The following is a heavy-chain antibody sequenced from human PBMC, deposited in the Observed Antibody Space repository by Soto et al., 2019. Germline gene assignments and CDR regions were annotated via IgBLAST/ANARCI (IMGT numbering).Heavy chain of an antibody. Sequence: SETLSLTCYVSGGSVSSFCWTWIRQSPGKGLEWIAYVCSSGSTNYNPSLKSRVTISLDTSKNQFSLKLRSVTAADTAVYYCARERRLTMIVVVITDWGQGTLVTVSS. D-gene: IGHD3-22*01. CDR1: GGSVSSFC. J-gene: IGHJ4*02. CDR2: VCSSGST. CDR3: ARERRLTMIVVVITD. V-gene: IGHV4-4*08.